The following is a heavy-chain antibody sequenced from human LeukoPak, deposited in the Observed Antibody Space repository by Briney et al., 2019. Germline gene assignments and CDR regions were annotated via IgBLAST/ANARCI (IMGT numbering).Heavy chain of an antibody. V-gene: IGHV3-74*01. Sequence: GGSLRLSCAASGFTFSSYWMHWVRQAPGKGLVWVSRINSDGSSTSYADSVKGRFTISRDNAKNTLYLQMNSLRAEDTAVYYCARDGGDCDSTTCYDRLDYWGQGTMVIVSS. CDR2: INSDGSST. J-gene: IGHJ3*01. CDR3: ARDGGDCDSTTCYDRLDY. D-gene: IGHD2/OR15-2a*01. CDR1: GFTFSSYW.